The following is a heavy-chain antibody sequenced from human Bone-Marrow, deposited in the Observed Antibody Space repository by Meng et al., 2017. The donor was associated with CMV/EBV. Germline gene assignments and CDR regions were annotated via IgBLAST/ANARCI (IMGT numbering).Heavy chain of an antibody. CDR1: GFSLSTSGVG. Sequence: SGPTLVKPTQTLTLTCTFSGFSLSTSGVGVGWIRQPPGKALEWLALIYWNDDKRYSPSLKSRLTITKDTSKNQVVLTMTNMDPVDTATYNCAHRIEVGYCSSTSFQEVCDAFDIWGQGTMVTVSS. V-gene: IGHV2-5*01. J-gene: IGHJ3*02. CDR3: AHRIEVGYCSSTSFQEVCDAFDI. D-gene: IGHD2-2*01. CDR2: IYWNDDK.